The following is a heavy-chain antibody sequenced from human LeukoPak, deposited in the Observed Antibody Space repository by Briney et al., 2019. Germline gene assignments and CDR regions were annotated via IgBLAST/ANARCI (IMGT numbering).Heavy chain of an antibody. CDR2: IYYSGST. Sequence: SETLSLTCTVSGGSISSSSYYWGWIRQPPGKGLEWIGSIYYSGSTYYNPSLKSRVTISVDTSKNQFSLKLSSVTAADTAVYYCARVDSSGWSPGLFWGQGTLVTVSS. CDR1: GGSISSSSYY. V-gene: IGHV4-39*07. J-gene: IGHJ4*02. D-gene: IGHD6-19*01. CDR3: ARVDSSGWSPGLF.